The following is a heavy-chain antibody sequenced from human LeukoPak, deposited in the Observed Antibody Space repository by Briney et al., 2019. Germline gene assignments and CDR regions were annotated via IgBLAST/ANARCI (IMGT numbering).Heavy chain of an antibody. D-gene: IGHD3-22*01. J-gene: IGHJ4*02. CDR2: INPNSGGT. V-gene: IGHV1-2*02. CDR1: GYTFTGYY. CDR3: ALTYYYDSSGYYFDY. Sequence: GASAKVSCKASGYTFTGYYMHWVRQAPGQGLEWMGCINPNSGGTNYAQKFQGRVTMTRDTSISTAYMELSRLRSDDTAVYYCALTYYYDSSGYYFDYWGQGTLVTVSS.